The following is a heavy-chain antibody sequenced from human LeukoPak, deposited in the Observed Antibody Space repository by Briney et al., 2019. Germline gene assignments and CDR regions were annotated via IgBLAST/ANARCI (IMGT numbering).Heavy chain of an antibody. V-gene: IGHV1-8*01. CDR2: MNPNGGNT. Sequence: ASVKVSCKASGYTFTSYDINWVRQATGQGLEWMGWMNPNGGNTGYAQKFQGRVTMTRNTSISTAYMELSSLRSEDTAVYYCARENQMVRGALNWFDPWGQGTLVTVSS. D-gene: IGHD3-10*01. J-gene: IGHJ5*02. CDR1: GYTFTSYD. CDR3: ARENQMVRGALNWFDP.